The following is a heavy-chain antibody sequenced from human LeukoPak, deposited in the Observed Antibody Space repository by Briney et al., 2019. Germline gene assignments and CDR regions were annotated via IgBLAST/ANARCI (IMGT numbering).Heavy chain of an antibody. J-gene: IGHJ4*02. CDR3: ARWVIGDYVWGSYRLPPDY. D-gene: IGHD3-16*02. CDR2: ISAYNGNT. V-gene: IGHV1-18*01. CDR1: GYTFTSYG. Sequence: ASVKVSCKASGYTFTSYGISWVRQAPGQGLEWMGWISAYNGNTNYAQKLQGRVTMTTDTSTSTAYMELRSLRSDDTAVYYCARWVIGDYVWGSYRLPPDYWGQGTLVTVSS.